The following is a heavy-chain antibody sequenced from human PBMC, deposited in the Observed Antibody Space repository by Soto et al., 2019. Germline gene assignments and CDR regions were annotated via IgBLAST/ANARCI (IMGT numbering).Heavy chain of an antibody. D-gene: IGHD5-12*01. Sequence: SETLSLTCAVYGGSFSGYYWSWIRQPPGKGLEWIGEINHSGSTNYNPSLKSRVTISVDTSKNQFSLKLSSVTAADTAVYYCARAGNKGDGYKTDYWGQGTLVTVSS. J-gene: IGHJ4*02. CDR1: GGSFSGYY. CDR3: ARAGNKGDGYKTDY. V-gene: IGHV4-34*01. CDR2: INHSGST.